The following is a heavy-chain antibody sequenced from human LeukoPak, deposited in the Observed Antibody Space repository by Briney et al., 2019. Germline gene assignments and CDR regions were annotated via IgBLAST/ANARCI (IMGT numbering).Heavy chain of an antibody. CDR3: AKAPGYPAGTPLRYYYGMDV. J-gene: IGHJ6*04. D-gene: IGHD6-13*01. V-gene: IGHV3-30*18. CDR1: GFTFSSYG. Sequence: GGSLRLFCAASGFTFSSYGMHWVRQAPGKGLEWVAVISYDGSNKYYADSVKGRFTISRDNSKNTLYLQMNSLRAEDTAVYYCAKAPGYPAGTPLRYYYGMDVWGKGTTVTVSS. CDR2: ISYDGSNK.